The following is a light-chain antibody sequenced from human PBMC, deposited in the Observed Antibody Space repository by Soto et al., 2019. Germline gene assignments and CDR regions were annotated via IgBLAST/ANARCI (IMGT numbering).Light chain of an antibody. J-gene: IGKJ3*01. CDR2: AS. CDR1: QSVSDSY. CDR3: QHYGTSAL. V-gene: IGKV3-20*01. Sequence: EIVLTQSPGTLSLSPGERATLSCRASQSVSDSYLAWYQQKPGQAPSLLIYASSRATGIPDRFSGSGSGTDFPLTISRLEPEDFAVYYCQHYGTSALFGPGTKVDIK.